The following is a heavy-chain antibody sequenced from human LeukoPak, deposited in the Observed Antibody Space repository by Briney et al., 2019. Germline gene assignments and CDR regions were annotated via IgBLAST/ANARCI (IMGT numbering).Heavy chain of an antibody. CDR3: AKNVVVVVAAASDY. CDR2: ISGSGGST. Sequence: PGGSLRLSCAASGFTFSSYAMSWVRQAPGKGLELVSAISGSGGSTYYADSVKGRFTISRDNSKNTLYLQMNSLRAEDTAVYYCAKNVVVVVAAASDYWGQGTLVTVSS. V-gene: IGHV3-23*01. D-gene: IGHD2-15*01. CDR1: GFTFSSYA. J-gene: IGHJ4*02.